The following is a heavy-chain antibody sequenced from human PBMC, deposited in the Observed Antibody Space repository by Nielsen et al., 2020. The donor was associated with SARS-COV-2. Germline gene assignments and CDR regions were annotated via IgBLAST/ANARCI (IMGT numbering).Heavy chain of an antibody. D-gene: IGHD6-13*01. CDR3: AKDAIAAAGDWYFDL. V-gene: IGHV3-9*01. Sequence: GGSLRLSCAASGFTFDDYAMHWVRQAPGKGLEWVSGISWNSGSIGYADSVKGRFTISRDNAKNSLYLQMNSLRAEDTALYYCAKDAIAAAGDWYFDLWGRGTLVTVSS. J-gene: IGHJ2*01. CDR2: ISWNSGSI. CDR1: GFTFDDYA.